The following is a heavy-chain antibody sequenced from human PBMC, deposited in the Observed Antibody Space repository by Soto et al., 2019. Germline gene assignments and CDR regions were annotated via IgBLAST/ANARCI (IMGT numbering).Heavy chain of an antibody. CDR1: GFTFGDSY. CDR2: ISPGSRYP. CDR3: AREASVVTQFAGYWLDP. Sequence: GGSLRLSCAGSGFTFGDSYMSWIRQAPGKGLEWLSYISPGSRYPAYADSVKGRFTMTRDTSTTTVYLELSSLRFEDTAVYFCAREASVVTQFAGYWLDPWGQGTLVTVSS. J-gene: IGHJ5*02. V-gene: IGHV3-11*05. D-gene: IGHD2-21*02.